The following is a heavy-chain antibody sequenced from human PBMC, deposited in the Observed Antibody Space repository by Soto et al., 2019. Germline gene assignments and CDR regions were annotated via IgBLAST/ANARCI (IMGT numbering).Heavy chain of an antibody. V-gene: IGHV3-11*01. CDR3: ARLYSRIPEY. Sequence: QVQLVESGGGLVKPGGSLRLSCQVSGFTFDDYYMSWIRQSPGKGLEWIAYISGRGNVIFYRDSVKGRFTIARDNARNALYLQMNSLTAEDTAVYYCARLYSRIPEYWGQGTRVAVSS. D-gene: IGHD6-13*01. J-gene: IGHJ4*02. CDR2: ISGRGNVI. CDR1: GFTFDDYY.